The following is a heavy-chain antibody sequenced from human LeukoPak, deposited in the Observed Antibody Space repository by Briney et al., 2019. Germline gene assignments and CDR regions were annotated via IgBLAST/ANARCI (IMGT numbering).Heavy chain of an antibody. J-gene: IGHJ4*02. V-gene: IGHV5-10-1*01. CDR2: IDPIDSYT. CDR3: ARLVDLSGSYYDDY. D-gene: IGHD1-26*01. CDR1: GYTFTNYW. Sequence: GESLRISCKASGYTFTNYWITWVRQMPGKGLECMGKIDPIDSYTKYSPSFQGHVTISTDESISTAYLQWSSLKASDTAMYYCARLVDLSGSYYDDYWGQGTLATVSS.